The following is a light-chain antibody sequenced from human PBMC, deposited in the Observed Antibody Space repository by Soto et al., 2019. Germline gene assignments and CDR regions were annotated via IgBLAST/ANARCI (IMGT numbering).Light chain of an antibody. CDR3: QQYGDWPGA. Sequence: EILMTQSPDTLSVSPGESATLSCRASQRVYSNLAWYQQRPGQAPRLLIYGASTRATGVPARFSGSGSGTEFSLTISSLQSEDFAVYSCQQYGDWPGAFGGGTKVDNK. J-gene: IGKJ4*01. CDR2: GAS. CDR1: QRVYSN. V-gene: IGKV3-15*01.